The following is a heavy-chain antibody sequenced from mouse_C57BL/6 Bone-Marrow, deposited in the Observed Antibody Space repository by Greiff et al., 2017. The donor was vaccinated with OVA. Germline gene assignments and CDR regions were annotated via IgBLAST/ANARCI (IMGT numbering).Heavy chain of an antibody. CDR2: IHPNSGST. CDR1: GYTFTSYW. CDR3: ARTGPGVFDY. J-gene: IGHJ2*01. V-gene: IGHV1-64*01. Sequence: QVQLKQPGAELVKPGASVKLSCKASGYTFTSYWMHWVKQRPGQGLEWIGMIHPNSGSTNYNEKFKSKATLTVDKSSSTAYMQLSSLTSEDSAVYYCARTGPGVFDYWGQGTTLTVSS. D-gene: IGHD3-3*01.